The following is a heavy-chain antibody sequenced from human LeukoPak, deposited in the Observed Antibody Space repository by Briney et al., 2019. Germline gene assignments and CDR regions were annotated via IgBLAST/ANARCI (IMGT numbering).Heavy chain of an antibody. Sequence: GGSLRLSCAASGFTVSSNYMSWVRQAPGKGLEWVSVIYSGGTTYYADSVRGRFTISRDNAENSLYLQMNSLRAEDTAVYYCARDGAGPYYYYGMDVWGQGTTVTVSS. D-gene: IGHD6-19*01. J-gene: IGHJ6*02. CDR1: GFTVSSNY. CDR2: IYSGGTT. CDR3: ARDGAGPYYYYGMDV. V-gene: IGHV3-53*01.